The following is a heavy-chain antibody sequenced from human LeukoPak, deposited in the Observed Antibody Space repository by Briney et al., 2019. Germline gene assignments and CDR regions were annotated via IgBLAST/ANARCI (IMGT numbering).Heavy chain of an antibody. J-gene: IGHJ4*02. CDR3: ARGYSYGSTDY. CDR2: INPSGGST. V-gene: IGHV1-46*01. CDR1: GYTFTSYY. Sequence: GASVKVSCKASGYTFTSYYMHWVRQAPGQGLEWMGIINPSGGSTSYAQKFQGRVTITADESTSTAYMELSSLRSEDTAVYYCARGYSYGSTDYWGQGTLVTVSS. D-gene: IGHD5-18*01.